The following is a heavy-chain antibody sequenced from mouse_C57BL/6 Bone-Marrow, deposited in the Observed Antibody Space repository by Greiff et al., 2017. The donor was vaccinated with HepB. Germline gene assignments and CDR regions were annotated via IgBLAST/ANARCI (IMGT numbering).Heavy chain of an antibody. J-gene: IGHJ3*01. CDR2: ISSGGSYT. CDR3: ARRSYYYGSSPFAY. Sequence: EVMLVESGGDLVKPGGSLKLSCAASGFTFSSYGLSWVRQTPDKRLEWVATISSGGSYTYYPDSVKGRFTISRDNAKNTLYLQMSSLKSEDTAMYYCARRSYYYGSSPFAYWGQGTLVTVSA. D-gene: IGHD1-1*01. V-gene: IGHV5-6*02. CDR1: GFTFSSYG.